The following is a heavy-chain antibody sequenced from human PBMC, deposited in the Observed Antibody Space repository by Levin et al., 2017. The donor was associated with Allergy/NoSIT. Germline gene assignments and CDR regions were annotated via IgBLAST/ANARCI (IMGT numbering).Heavy chain of an antibody. CDR1: GFTFSSYA. CDR2: ISGSGGST. D-gene: IGHD6-6*01. J-gene: IGHJ4*02. CDR3: AKGARTLLAARSPVFDY. Sequence: GGSLRLSCAASGFTFSSYAMSWVRQAPGKGLEWVSAISGSGGSTYYADSVKGRFTISRDNSKNTLYLQMNSLRAEDTAVYYCAKGARTLLAARSPVFDYWGQGTLVTVSS. V-gene: IGHV3-23*01.